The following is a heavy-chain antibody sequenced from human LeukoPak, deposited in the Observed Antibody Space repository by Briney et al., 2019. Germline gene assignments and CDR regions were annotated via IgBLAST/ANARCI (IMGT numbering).Heavy chain of an antibody. D-gene: IGHD5-12*01. CDR2: IKRDGSGK. V-gene: IGHV3-7*01. Sequence: PGGSLRLYCAASGFTFSSYWMSWVRQAPGRGLEWVSNIKRDGSGKYYADSVKGRFTISRDNSKNKLYLQMNRLRAADTDVYYCANGRCADIGCCISFRLWGQGTVVRVS. CDR3: ANGRCADIGCCISFRL. J-gene: IGHJ4*02. CDR1: GFTFSSYW.